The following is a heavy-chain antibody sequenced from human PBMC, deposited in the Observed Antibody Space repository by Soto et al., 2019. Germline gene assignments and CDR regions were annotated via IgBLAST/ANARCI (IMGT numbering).Heavy chain of an antibody. CDR3: VRGGNPYHYATSGPGTFDK. D-gene: IGHD3-22*01. Sequence: QVQLQESGPGLVKPPQTLSLTCTVSGDSVSGGDSYWSWIRQPPGKALEWIGYTSFSGYTSYSPSLKSRVTISVDMSKSQFSLRLTSVTAADTAIYYCVRGGNPYHYATSGPGTFDKWGQGTLVSVSS. V-gene: IGHV4-30-4*01. CDR1: GDSVSGGDSY. J-gene: IGHJ4*02. CDR2: TSFSGYT.